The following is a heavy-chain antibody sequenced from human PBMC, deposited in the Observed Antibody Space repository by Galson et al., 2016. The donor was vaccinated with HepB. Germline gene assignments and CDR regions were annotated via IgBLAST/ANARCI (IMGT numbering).Heavy chain of an antibody. Sequence: SLRLSCAASGFSFDDYAMHWIRQGPGKGLEWVSGISWNSDSIGYAESVRGRFTISRDNAKSSLYLQMNSLRAEDTALYYCAKDISVAGLKYYDYGMDVWGQGTTVTVSS. V-gene: IGHV3-9*01. J-gene: IGHJ6*02. D-gene: IGHD6-19*01. CDR1: GFSFDDYA. CDR3: AKDISVAGLKYYDYGMDV. CDR2: ISWNSDSI.